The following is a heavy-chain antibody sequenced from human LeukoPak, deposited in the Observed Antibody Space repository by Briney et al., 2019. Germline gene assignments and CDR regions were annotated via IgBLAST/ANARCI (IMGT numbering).Heavy chain of an antibody. CDR1: GFTFSSHS. Sequence: PGGSLRLSCAASGFTFSSHSMNWVRQAPGKGLEWVANIKQDGSEKYYVDSVKGRFTISRDNAKNSLYLQMNSLRAEDTAVYYCASLGYCSSTSCYRDLYWFDPWGQGTLVTVSS. J-gene: IGHJ5*02. D-gene: IGHD2-2*02. CDR3: ASLGYCSSTSCYRDLYWFDP. CDR2: IKQDGSEK. V-gene: IGHV3-7*01.